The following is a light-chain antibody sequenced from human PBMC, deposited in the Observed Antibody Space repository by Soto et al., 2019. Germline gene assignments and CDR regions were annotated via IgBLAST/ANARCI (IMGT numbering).Light chain of an antibody. CDR3: QQRSNWPRT. V-gene: IGKV3-11*01. CDR1: QSVSSY. Sequence: EIVLTQSPATLSLSPGERATLSCRASQSVSSYLAWYQQKPGQAPRLLIYDASNRATGIPARFSGSGSGTDFTLTISSLEPEDFAVYPCQQRSNWPRTFGQGTKLEIK. CDR2: DAS. J-gene: IGKJ2*01.